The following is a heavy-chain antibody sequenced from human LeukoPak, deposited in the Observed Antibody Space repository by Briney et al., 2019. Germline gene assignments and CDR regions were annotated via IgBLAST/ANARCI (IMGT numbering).Heavy chain of an antibody. CDR1: GFTFSSYA. D-gene: IGHD1-7*01. J-gene: IGHJ4*02. V-gene: IGHV3-30-3*01. CDR3: ASITGTTNY. CDR2: ISYDRSNK. Sequence: PGGSLRLSCAASGFTFSSYAMHWVRQAPGKGLEWVAVISYDRSNKYYADSVKGRFTISRDNSKNTLYLQMNSLRAEDTAVYYCASITGTTNYWGQGTLVTVSS.